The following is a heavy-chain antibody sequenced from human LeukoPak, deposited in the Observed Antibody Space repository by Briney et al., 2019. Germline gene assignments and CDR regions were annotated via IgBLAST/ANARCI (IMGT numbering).Heavy chain of an antibody. CDR3: ARDFAY. CDR1: GLTSDGYA. J-gene: IGHJ4*02. CDR2: IILNSGDI. V-gene: IGHV3-9*02. Sequence: GGSLRLFCVVSGLTSDGYAMHWVRQAPGKGLEWVSAIILNSGDIAYADSVKGRFTVSRDNAKNSLYLQMNSLTSEDTAIYHCARDFAYWGQGTLVTVST.